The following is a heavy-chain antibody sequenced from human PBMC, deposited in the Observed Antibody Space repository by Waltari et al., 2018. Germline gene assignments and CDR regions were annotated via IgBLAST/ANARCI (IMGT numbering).Heavy chain of an antibody. D-gene: IGHD1-1*01. Sequence: QLQLQESGPGLVKPSETLSLTCTVSGGSISSSSYYWGWIRQPPGKGLEWIGSIYYSGSTYYNPSLKGRVTISVDTSKNQFSLKLSSVTAADTAVYYCASSLPGTPFDYWGQGTLVTVSS. V-gene: IGHV4-39*07. CDR2: IYYSGST. CDR1: GGSISSSSYY. J-gene: IGHJ4*02. CDR3: ASSLPGTPFDY.